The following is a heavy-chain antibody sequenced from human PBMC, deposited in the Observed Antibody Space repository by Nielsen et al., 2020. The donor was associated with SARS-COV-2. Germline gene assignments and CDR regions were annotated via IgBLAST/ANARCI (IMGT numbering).Heavy chain of an antibody. CDR1: GYTFTSYG. J-gene: IGHJ2*01. CDR2: ISAYNGNT. Sequence: ASVKVSCKASGYTFTSYGISWVRQAPGQGLEWMGWISAYNGNTNYAQKLQGRVTMTTDTSTSTAYMELRSLRSDDTAVYYCARGAHGDYPLYWYFDLWGRGTLVTVSS. CDR3: ARGAHGDYPLYWYFDL. D-gene: IGHD4-17*01. V-gene: IGHV1-18*01.